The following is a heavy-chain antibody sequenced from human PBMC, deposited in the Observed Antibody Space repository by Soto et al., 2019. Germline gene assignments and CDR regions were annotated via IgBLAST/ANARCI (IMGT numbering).Heavy chain of an antibody. CDR2: IIPIFGTT. CDR3: ASHGERDYYDTRGYG. D-gene: IGHD3-22*01. V-gene: IGHV1-69*12. CDR1: GGTFSNYA. Sequence: QFQLVQSGAEVKKPGSSVKVSCKASGGTFSNYALSWVRQAPGQGLEWMGDIIPIFGTTKNAQKFQGRVTITADEATATAYMELNSLRSEETAVYYCASHGERDYYDTRGYGWGQGTRVTVSS. J-gene: IGHJ1*01.